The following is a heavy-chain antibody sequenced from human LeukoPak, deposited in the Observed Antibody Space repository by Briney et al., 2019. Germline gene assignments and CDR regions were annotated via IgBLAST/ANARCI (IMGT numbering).Heavy chain of an antibody. D-gene: IGHD3-9*01. J-gene: IGHJ4*02. CDR1: GFTFSSYA. Sequence: GSLRLSCAASGFTFSSYAMSWVRQAPGKGLEWVSAISGSGGSTYYADSVKGRFTISRDNSKNTLYLQMNSLRAEDTAVYYCAKPHYDILTGYYLDYWGQGTLVTVSS. V-gene: IGHV3-23*01. CDR3: AKPHYDILTGYYLDY. CDR2: ISGSGGST.